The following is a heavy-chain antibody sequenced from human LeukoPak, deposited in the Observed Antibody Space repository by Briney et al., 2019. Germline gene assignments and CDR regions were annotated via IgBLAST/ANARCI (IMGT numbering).Heavy chain of an antibody. CDR1: GFTFRSYA. CDR2: ISSNVGTT. J-gene: IGHJ4*02. D-gene: IGHD4-17*01. Sequence: PGGSLRLSCAASGFTFRSYAMHCVPGAPGKRLEYGSGISSNVGTTYYTNSLKGGFTISKNNSKNTLSRKMGRRRPETMAGIYCARVYGDYTVRHFEYWGQGTLVRVSS. V-gene: IGHV3-64*01. CDR3: ARVYGDYTVRHFEY.